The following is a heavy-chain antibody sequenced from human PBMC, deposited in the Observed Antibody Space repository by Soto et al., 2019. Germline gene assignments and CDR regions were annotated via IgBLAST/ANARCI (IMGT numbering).Heavy chain of an antibody. CDR1: GFTFSDYY. D-gene: IGHD6-6*01. CDR2: ISNSGRTV. J-gene: IGHJ4*02. V-gene: IGHV3-11*01. Sequence: QVQLVESGGGLVKPGGSLRLSCAASGFTFSDYYMSWIRQAPGKGLEWVSYISNSGRTVYYSDSMKGRFTISRDNAKNSPYLETTSLRSEDTAVYYCARDLVAVSGGVYSSSSGGYFFDFWGQGTLVTVSS. CDR3: ARDLVAVSGGVYSSSSGGYFFDF.